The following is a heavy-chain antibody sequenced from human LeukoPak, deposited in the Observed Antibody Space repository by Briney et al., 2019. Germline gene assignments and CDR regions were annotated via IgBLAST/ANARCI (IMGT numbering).Heavy chain of an antibody. CDR2: IIPIFGTA. Sequence: SVKVSCKASGYTFTSYAISWVRQAPGQGLEWMGGIIPIFGTANYAQKFQGRVTITADESTSTAYMELSSLRSEDTAVYYCARSPTGFGSHFDYWGQGTLVTVSS. CDR1: GYTFTSYA. D-gene: IGHD1-26*01. J-gene: IGHJ4*02. CDR3: ARSPTGFGSHFDY. V-gene: IGHV1-69*13.